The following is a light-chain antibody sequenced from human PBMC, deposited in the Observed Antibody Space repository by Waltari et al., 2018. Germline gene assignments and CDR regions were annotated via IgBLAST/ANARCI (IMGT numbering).Light chain of an antibody. CDR1: ALPNEF. V-gene: IGLV3-25*03. CDR2: RDT. CDR3: QSTDSSGSFVV. J-gene: IGLJ2*01. Sequence: SYELTQPPSVPVPPGQPARITSSGDALPNEFTHWYQQKPGQAPILLMFRDTERPSGTPERFSGSSSGTIVTLTITGVQAEDEADYYCQSTDSSGSFVVFGGGTKLTVL.